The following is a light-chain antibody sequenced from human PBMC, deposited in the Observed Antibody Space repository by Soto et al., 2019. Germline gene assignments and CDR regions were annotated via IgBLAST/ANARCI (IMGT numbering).Light chain of an antibody. Sequence: QSVLTQPPSVSGAPGQRVTISCTGSSSSIGAGYDVHWYQQLPGTAPKLLIYGNSNRPSGVPDRFSGSKSGTSASLAITGLQAEDEADYYCQSYDSSLSGYVFGTGTKV. CDR2: GNS. J-gene: IGLJ1*01. V-gene: IGLV1-40*01. CDR3: QSYDSSLSGYV. CDR1: SSSIGAGYD.